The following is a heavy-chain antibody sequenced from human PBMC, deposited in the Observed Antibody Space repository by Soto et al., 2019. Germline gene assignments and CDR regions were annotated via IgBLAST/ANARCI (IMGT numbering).Heavy chain of an antibody. V-gene: IGHV3-23*01. CDR2: ISGNGGST. D-gene: IGHD3-10*01. J-gene: IGHJ4*02. CDR3: AKATDFDGSGSYYDC. Sequence: GGSLRLSCAASGFTFSSFAMSWVRQAPGKGLEWVSGISGNGGSTYYADSVKGRFTISRDNSKHTLYLQMNSLRAEDTAVYYCAKATDFDGSGSYYDCWGQGTLVTVSS. CDR1: GFTFSSFA.